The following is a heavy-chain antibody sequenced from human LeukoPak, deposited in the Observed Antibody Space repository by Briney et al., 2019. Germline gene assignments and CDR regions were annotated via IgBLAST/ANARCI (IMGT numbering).Heavy chain of an antibody. D-gene: IGHD3-10*01. V-gene: IGHV1-3*01. Sequence: KFQGRVTITRDTSASTAYMELSSLRSEDTAVYYCARDRYYGSGSPWFDPWGQGTLVTVSS. CDR3: ARDRYYGSGSPWFDP. J-gene: IGHJ5*02.